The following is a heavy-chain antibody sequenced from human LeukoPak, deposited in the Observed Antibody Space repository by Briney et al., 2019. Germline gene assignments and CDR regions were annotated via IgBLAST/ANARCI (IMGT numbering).Heavy chain of an antibody. CDR1: GYTFTGYY. Sequence: ASVKVSCKASGYTFTGYYMHWVRQAPGQGLEWMGWINPNSGGTNYAQKFQGRVTMTRDTSISTAYMELSSLRSEDTAMYYCASSGAPVHGGPSFDYWGQGTLVTVSS. V-gene: IGHV1-2*02. CDR3: ASSGAPVHGGPSFDY. J-gene: IGHJ4*02. D-gene: IGHD6-25*01. CDR2: INPNSGGT.